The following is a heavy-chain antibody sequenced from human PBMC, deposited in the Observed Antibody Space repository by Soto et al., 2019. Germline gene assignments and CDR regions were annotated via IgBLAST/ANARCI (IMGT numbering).Heavy chain of an antibody. V-gene: IGHV4-59*01. J-gene: IGHJ4*02. CDR2: IYYSGST. CDR3: ARDVGWDRMDRGGYYYDSSGYYIPYYFDY. Sequence: SETLSLTCTVSGGSISSYYWSWIRQPPGKGLEWIGYIYYSGSTNYNPSLKSRVTISVDTSKNQFSLKLSSVTAADTAVYYCARDVGWDRMDRGGYYYDSSGYYIPYYFDYWGQGTLVTVSS. D-gene: IGHD3-22*01. CDR1: GGSISSYY.